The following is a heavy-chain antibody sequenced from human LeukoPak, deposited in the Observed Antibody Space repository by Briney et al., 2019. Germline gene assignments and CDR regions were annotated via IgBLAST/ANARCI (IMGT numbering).Heavy chain of an antibody. Sequence: GGSLRPSCAASGFTFSSYSMNWVRQAPGKGLEWVSSISSSSSYIYYADSVKGRFTISRDNAKNSLYLQMNSLRAEDTAVYYCARDVTIFRSWFDPWGQGTLVTVSS. D-gene: IGHD5-24*01. CDR1: GFTFSSYS. CDR3: ARDVTIFRSWFDP. V-gene: IGHV3-21*01. J-gene: IGHJ5*02. CDR2: ISSSSSYI.